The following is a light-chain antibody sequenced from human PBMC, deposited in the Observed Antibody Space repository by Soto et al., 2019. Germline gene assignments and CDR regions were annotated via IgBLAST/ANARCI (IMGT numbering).Light chain of an antibody. J-gene: IGKJ4*01. CDR2: GAF. CDR3: QQYSHWPLT. CDR1: QSVSTY. Sequence: EPVMTQSPDTLSVSPGERATLSCRASQSVSTYLAWYKLTPGQAPRLLIYGAFTRATGIPARFSGSGSETEFTLTISGLQSEDFAIYYCQQYSHWPLTFGGGTKVEIK. V-gene: IGKV3-15*01.